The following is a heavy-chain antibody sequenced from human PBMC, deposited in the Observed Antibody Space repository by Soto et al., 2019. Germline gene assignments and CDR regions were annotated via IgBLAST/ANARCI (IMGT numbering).Heavy chain of an antibody. CDR1: RYTFTTSS. J-gene: IGHJ6*02. Sequence: QVQLVQSGAEVKKPGASVKVSCKASRYTFTTSSIHWVRQAPGQGLEWMGIINPSGGSTTYAQKFQGRVTMSSDTSTSTVYVELSSLTSADTAVYYCAREILLPNWAGADYYAMDVWGQGTTFTVSS. CDR2: INPSGGST. V-gene: IGHV1-46*01. D-gene: IGHD7-27*01. CDR3: AREILLPNWAGADYYAMDV.